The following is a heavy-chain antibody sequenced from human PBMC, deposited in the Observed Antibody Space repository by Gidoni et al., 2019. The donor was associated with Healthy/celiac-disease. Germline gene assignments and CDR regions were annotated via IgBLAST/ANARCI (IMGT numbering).Heavy chain of an antibody. CDR3: ARISAYDYGSGSPDY. CDR1: GFTFSSYS. CDR2: ISSSSSYI. V-gene: IGHV3-21*01. Sequence: EVQLVESGGGLVKPGGSLRLSCAASGFTFSSYSMNWVRQAPGKGLEWVSSISSSSSYIYYADSVKGRFTISRDNAKNSLYLQMNSLRAEDTAVYYCARISAYDYGSGSPDYWGQGTLVTVSS. D-gene: IGHD3-10*01. J-gene: IGHJ4*02.